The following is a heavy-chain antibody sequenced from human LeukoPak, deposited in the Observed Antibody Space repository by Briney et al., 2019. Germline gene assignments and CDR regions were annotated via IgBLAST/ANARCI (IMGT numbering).Heavy chain of an antibody. J-gene: IGHJ6*03. CDR2: INHSGST. V-gene: IGHV4-34*01. CDR3: ARGIFRGSSWYRGVYYYMDV. CDR1: GGSFSGYY. D-gene: IGHD6-13*01. Sequence: SETLSLTCAVYGGSFSGYYWSWIRQPPGKGLEWIGEINHSGSTNYNPSLKSRVTISVDTSKNQFSLKLSSVTAADTAVYYCARGIFRGSSWYRGVYYYMDVWGKGTTVTVSS.